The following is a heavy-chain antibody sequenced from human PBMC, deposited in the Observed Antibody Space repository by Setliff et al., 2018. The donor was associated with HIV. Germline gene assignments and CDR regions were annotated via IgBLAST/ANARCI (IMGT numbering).Heavy chain of an antibody. V-gene: IGHV1-69*10. CDR2: IIPMLGIT. CDR1: GGTFSSYA. Sequence: SVKVSCKAYGGTFSSYAITWVRQAPGQGLECMGGIIPMLGITNYAQRFQGRLTITADEYTGTAYMELSSLSSEDTAVYYCATRGRDLGFDYWGQGTLVTVSS. CDR3: ATRGRDLGFDY. D-gene: IGHD2-15*01. J-gene: IGHJ4*02.